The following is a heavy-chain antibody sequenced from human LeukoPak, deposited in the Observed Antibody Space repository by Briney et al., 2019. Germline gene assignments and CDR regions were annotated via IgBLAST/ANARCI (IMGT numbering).Heavy chain of an antibody. Sequence: SETLSLTCTVSGGSISSYYWSWIRQPPGKGLEWIGYIYYSGSTNYNPSLKSRVTISVDTSKNQFSLTLSSVTAADTAVYYCARDPGNWFDPWGQGTLVTVSS. V-gene: IGHV4-59*12. CDR1: GGSISSYY. D-gene: IGHD3-10*01. CDR2: IYYSGST. J-gene: IGHJ5*02. CDR3: ARDPGNWFDP.